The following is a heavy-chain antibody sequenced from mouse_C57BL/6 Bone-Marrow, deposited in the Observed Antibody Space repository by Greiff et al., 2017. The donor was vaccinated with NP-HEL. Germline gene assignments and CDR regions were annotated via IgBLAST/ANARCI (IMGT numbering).Heavy chain of an antibody. CDR3: ARMVTTGGPGFAY. CDR2: IYPRSGNT. D-gene: IGHD2-2*01. CDR1: GYTFTSYG. Sequence: VQRVESGAELARPGASVKLSCKASGYTFTSYGISWVKQRTGQGLEWIGEIYPRSGNTYYNEKFKGKATLTADKSSSTAYMELRSLTSEDSAVYFCARMVTTGGPGFAYWGQGTLVTVSA. J-gene: IGHJ3*01. V-gene: IGHV1-81*01.